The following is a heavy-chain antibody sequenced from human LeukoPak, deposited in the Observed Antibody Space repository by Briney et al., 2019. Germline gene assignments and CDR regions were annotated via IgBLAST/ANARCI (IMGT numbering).Heavy chain of an antibody. CDR3: ARGLYSSSWPDAFDI. CDR1: GYTFTSYG. Sequence: ASVKASCKASGYTFTSYGISWVRQAPGQGLEWMGWISAYNGNTNYAQKLQGRVTMTTDTSTSTAYMELRSLRSDDTAVYYCARGLYSSSWPDAFDIWGQGTMVTVSS. J-gene: IGHJ3*02. D-gene: IGHD6-13*01. V-gene: IGHV1-18*01. CDR2: ISAYNGNT.